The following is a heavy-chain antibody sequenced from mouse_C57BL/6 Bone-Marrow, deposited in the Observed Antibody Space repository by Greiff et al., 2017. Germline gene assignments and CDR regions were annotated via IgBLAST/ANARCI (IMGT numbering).Heavy chain of an antibody. CDR3: TVITTVVATDYAMDY. J-gene: IGHJ4*01. CDR2: IDPENGDT. CDR1: GFNIKDDY. V-gene: IGHV14-4*01. Sequence: VQLQQSGAELVRPGASVKLSCTASGFNIKDDYMHWVRQRPEQGLEWIGWIDPENGDTEYASKFQGKATITADTSSNTAYLQLSSLTSEDTAVYYCTVITTVVATDYAMDYWGRGTSVTVSS. D-gene: IGHD1-1*01.